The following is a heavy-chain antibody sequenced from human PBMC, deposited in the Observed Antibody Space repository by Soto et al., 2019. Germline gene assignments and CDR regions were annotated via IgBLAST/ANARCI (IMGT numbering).Heavy chain of an antibody. Sequence: GGSLRLSCAASGFTVSSNYMSWVRQAPGKGLEWVSVIYSGGSTYYADSVKGRFTISRDNSKNTPYLQMNSLRAEDTAVYYCARFFDGSYYYGMDVWGQGTTVTVSS. CDR3: ARFFDGSYYYGMDV. D-gene: IGHD5-12*01. J-gene: IGHJ6*02. CDR2: IYSGGST. CDR1: GFTVSSNY. V-gene: IGHV3-53*01.